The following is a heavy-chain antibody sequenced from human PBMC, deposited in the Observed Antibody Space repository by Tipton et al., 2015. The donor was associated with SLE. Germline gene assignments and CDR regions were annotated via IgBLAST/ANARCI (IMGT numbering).Heavy chain of an antibody. J-gene: IGHJ4*02. CDR3: AKRGLSRGVVGALGY. Sequence: SLRLSCAASGFTFSSYSMNWVRQAPGKGLEWVSYISSSSSTIYYADSVKGRFTISSDKAKSSLYLQMNGLRAEDTAVYYCAKRGLSRGVVGALGYWGQGTLVTVSS. D-gene: IGHD1-26*01. CDR1: GFTFSSYS. CDR2: ISSSSSTI. V-gene: IGHV3-48*01.